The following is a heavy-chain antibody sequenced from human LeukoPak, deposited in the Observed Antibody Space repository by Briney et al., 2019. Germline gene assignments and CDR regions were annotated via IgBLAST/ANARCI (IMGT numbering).Heavy chain of an antibody. CDR2: IKPDGSQK. CDR1: GFTFSHYW. V-gene: IGHV3-7*01. J-gene: IGHJ3*02. CDR3: AREDMWAFDI. Sequence: GGSLRLSCAASGFTFSHYWMSWVRQAPGRGLEWVANIKPDGSQKDYVDFVKGRFTISRDNAKNSLYLQMDSLRAEDTAVYFCAREDMWAFDIWGQGTIVTVSS. D-gene: IGHD2-15*01.